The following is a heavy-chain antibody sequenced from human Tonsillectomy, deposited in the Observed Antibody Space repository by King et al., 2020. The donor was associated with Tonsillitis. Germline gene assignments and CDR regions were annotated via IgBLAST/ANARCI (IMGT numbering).Heavy chain of an antibody. D-gene: IGHD4-17*01. Sequence: QLVQSGGGVVQPGGSLRLSCAASGFTFSTYGMHWVRQAPGKGLEWVAFIQYDGSQYSYTDSVKGRFTISRDNSKNTLHLQMNSLRAEDTAVYYCVKEVDGLYGYWGQGTLVTVSS. J-gene: IGHJ4*02. CDR1: GFTFSTYG. CDR3: VKEVDGLYGY. V-gene: IGHV3-30*02. CDR2: IQYDGSQY.